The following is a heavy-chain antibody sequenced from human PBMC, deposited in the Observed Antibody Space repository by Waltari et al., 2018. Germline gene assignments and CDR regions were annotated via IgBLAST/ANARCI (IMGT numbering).Heavy chain of an antibody. J-gene: IGHJ6*03. CDR3: ARRGHYYMDV. CDR2: IYYSGST. CDR1: GGSISSYY. Sequence: QVQLQESGPGLVKPSETLSLTCTVSGGSISSYYWSWIRQPPGKGLEWIGYIYYSGSTYYNPSLKSRVTISVDTSKNQFSLKLSSVTAADTAVYYCARRGHYYMDVWGKGTTVTVSS. V-gene: IGHV4-59*01.